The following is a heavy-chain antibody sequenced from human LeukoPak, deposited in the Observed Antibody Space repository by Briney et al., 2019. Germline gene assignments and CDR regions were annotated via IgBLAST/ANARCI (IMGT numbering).Heavy chain of an antibody. V-gene: IGHV3-30*02. Sequence: PGGSLRLSCAASGFTFGNFGFHWVRQAPGKGLEWVTFIHLDGILQNYVDSVEGRFSISRDNSKSTVYLQMNSLRPEDTAVYYCARETGTWDNYFDFWGQGTLVTVSS. CDR3: ARETGTWDNYFDF. CDR2: IHLDGILQ. CDR1: GFTFGNFG. J-gene: IGHJ4*02. D-gene: IGHD1-14*01.